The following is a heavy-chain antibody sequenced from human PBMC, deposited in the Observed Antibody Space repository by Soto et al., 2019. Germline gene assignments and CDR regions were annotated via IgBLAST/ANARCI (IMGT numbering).Heavy chain of an antibody. CDR3: ARDGDRQQLNPKNYYMDV. D-gene: IGHD6-13*01. Sequence: GGSLRLSCAASGFTFSSYAMHWVRQAPGKGLEYVSAISSNGGSTYYANSVKGRFTISRDNSKNTLYLQMGSLRAEDMAVYYCARDGDRQQLNPKNYYMDVWGKGTTVTVSS. J-gene: IGHJ6*03. CDR2: ISSNGGST. CDR1: GFTFSSYA. V-gene: IGHV3-64*01.